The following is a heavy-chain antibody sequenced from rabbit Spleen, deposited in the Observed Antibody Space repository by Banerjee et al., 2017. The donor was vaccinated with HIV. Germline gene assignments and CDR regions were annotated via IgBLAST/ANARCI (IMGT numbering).Heavy chain of an antibody. CDR1: GVSLNDKDV. CDR2: MDTGSSGFT. Sequence: QEQLEESGGGLVQPEGSLTLTCKASGVSLNDKDVMCWVRQAPGKGLEWIACMDTGSSGFTYFASWAKGRFTISKTSSTTVTLQMTSLTAADTATYFCARDSGSSFSSYGMDLWGPGTLVTVS. V-gene: IGHV1S45*01. J-gene: IGHJ6*01. CDR3: ARDSGSSFSSYGMDL. D-gene: IGHD8-1*01.